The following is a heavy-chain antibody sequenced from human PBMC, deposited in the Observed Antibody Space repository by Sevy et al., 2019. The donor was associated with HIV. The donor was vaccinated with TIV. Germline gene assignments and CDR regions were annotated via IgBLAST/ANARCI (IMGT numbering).Heavy chain of an antibody. CDR1: GFTFSSYA. Sequence: GGSLRLSCAASGFTFSSYAMHWVRQAPGKGLEWVAVISYDGSNKYYAHSVKGGFTITRDNSKNAMYLQMNSMRAEYMDVCYCARVLLEWTRLMNYYYYYCIDVWGQGTTVTVSS. V-gene: IGHV3-30-3*01. D-gene: IGHD3-3*01. CDR2: ISYDGSNK. CDR3: ARVLLEWTRLMNYYYYYCIDV. J-gene: IGHJ6*02.